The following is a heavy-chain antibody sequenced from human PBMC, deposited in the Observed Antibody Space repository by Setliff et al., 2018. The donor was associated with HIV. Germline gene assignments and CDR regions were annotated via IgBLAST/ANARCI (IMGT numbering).Heavy chain of an antibody. Sequence: GGSLRLSCVASGFTFKDFAMYWVHQAPGKGLEWVSAISYDGSKKDYADSVKGRFTISRDNSKNTLFLQMNSLRPEDTAVYYCARDRGTPDKCFDPWGQGTPVTVSS. CDR3: ARDRGTPDKCFDP. J-gene: IGHJ5*02. V-gene: IGHV3-30*04. D-gene: IGHD3-16*01. CDR2: ISYDGSKK. CDR1: GFTFKDFA.